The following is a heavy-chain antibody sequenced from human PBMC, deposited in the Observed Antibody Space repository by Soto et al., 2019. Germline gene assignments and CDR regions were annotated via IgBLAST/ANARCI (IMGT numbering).Heavy chain of an antibody. D-gene: IGHD6-13*01. V-gene: IGHV3-30*18. CDR2: ISYDGDNK. J-gene: IGHJ5*01. CDR3: AKKGLAAGLISWFES. CDR1: GFTFSTYA. Sequence: GGSLRLSCATSGFTFSTYATHWLRQAPGKGLEWMASISYDGDNKYYADSVKGRFTISRDNSKNTLYLEMDSLRPEDTALYYCAKKGLAAGLISWFESWGQGTLVTVSS.